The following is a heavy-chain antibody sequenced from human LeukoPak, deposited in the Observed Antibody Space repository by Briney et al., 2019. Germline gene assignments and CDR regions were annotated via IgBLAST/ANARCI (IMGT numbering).Heavy chain of an antibody. J-gene: IGHJ4*02. Sequence: GGSLRLSCAASGFTFSSYSMNWVRQAPGKGLEWVSSISSSSSYIYYADSVKGRFTISRDNAKNSLYLQMNSLRAEDTAVYYCARELSRVVPDDYWGQGTLVTVSS. V-gene: IGHV3-21*01. CDR2: ISSSSSYI. CDR1: GFTFSSYS. CDR3: ARELSRVVPDDY. D-gene: IGHD3-3*01.